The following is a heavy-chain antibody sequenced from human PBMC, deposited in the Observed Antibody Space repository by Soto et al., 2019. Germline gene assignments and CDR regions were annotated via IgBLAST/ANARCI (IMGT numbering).Heavy chain of an antibody. CDR1: GFSFSTYS. CDR2: ISSSSSYT. D-gene: IGHD2-2*01. CDR3: ARDRTVVVPAASYGMDV. V-gene: IGHV3-21*01. Sequence: GGSLRLSCAASGFSFSTYSMNWVRQAPGKGLEWVSSISSSSSYTYYADSVKGRFTISRDNAKNSLYLQMYTLRAEDTAVYYCARDRTVVVPAASYGMDVWGQGTTVTVSS. J-gene: IGHJ6*02.